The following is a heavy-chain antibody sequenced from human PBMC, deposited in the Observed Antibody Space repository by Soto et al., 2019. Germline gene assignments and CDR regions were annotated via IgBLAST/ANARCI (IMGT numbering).Heavy chain of an antibody. V-gene: IGHV1-18*01. CDR1: GYSFSFYG. D-gene: IGHD3-22*01. CDR3: ARDRLTGYDSSGFYS. CDR2: INPSDGNR. J-gene: IGHJ4*02. Sequence: QIQLVQSGAEWRKPGASVKVSCKASGYSFSFYGINWVRQAPGQGLEWMGWINPSDGNRNFAQKFEDRVTMTTATSTKTINLELRSLKSDDTAIYYCARDRLTGYDSSGFYSRGQGTMVTVSS.